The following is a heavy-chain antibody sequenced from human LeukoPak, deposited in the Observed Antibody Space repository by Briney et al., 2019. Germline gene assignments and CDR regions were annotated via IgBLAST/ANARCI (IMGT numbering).Heavy chain of an antibody. CDR2: ISTNGGST. D-gene: IGHD4-11*01. CDR3: ARAPHYSNYGPYYYGMDV. V-gene: IGHV3-64*04. Sequence: PGGSLRLSCSASGFTLSTYAMHWVRQAPGKGLEYVSAISTNGGSTYYADSVKGRFTISRDNAKNSLYPQMNSLRAEGTAVYYCARAPHYSNYGPYYYGMDVWGQGTTVTVSS. J-gene: IGHJ6*02. CDR1: GFTLSTYA.